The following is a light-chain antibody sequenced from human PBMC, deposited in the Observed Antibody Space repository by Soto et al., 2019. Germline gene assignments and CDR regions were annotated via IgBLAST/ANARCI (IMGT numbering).Light chain of an antibody. V-gene: IGKV1-5*01. CDR3: QHYNTYSKT. CDR2: DAS. J-gene: IGKJ3*01. CDR1: QSVSYW. Sequence: DIPMTQSHSTLSTSVGARVTITCRASQSVSYWLAWYQQKPGKGPNLLIYDASILASGVPSRFSGGGFGTEFTLTISSLQPDDYAIYYCQHYNTYSKTFGPGTKVEIK.